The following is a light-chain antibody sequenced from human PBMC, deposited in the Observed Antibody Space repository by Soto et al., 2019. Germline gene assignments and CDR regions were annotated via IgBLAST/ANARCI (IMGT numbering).Light chain of an antibody. Sequence: EIVMTHSPATLSVSPVEIATLCCRASQSVSSNLAWYQQKPGQAPRLLIYGASTRATGTPDRFSGSGSGTDFTLTINRLEPEDFALYYCQQYGSSPPTFGQGTKVDIK. CDR1: QSVSSN. CDR3: QQYGSSPPT. V-gene: IGKV3-20*01. J-gene: IGKJ1*01. CDR2: GAS.